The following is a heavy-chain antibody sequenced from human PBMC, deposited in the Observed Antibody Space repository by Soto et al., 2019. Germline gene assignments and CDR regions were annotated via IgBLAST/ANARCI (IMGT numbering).Heavy chain of an antibody. CDR3: ARGRGSSYFDY. D-gene: IGHD1-26*01. Sequence: EVQLVESGGGLIQPGGSLRLSCAASGLTVSRNYMSWVRQAPGKGLEWVSVLYSGGTTYYADSVKGRFTISRDNSKNTLYLQMHSLRAEDTAVYYCARGRGSSYFDYWGQGPLVTVSS. CDR1: GLTVSRNY. CDR2: LYSGGTT. V-gene: IGHV3-53*01. J-gene: IGHJ4*02.